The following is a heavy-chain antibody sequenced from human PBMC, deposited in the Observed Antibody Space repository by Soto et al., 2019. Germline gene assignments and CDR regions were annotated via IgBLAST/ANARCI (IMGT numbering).Heavy chain of an antibody. CDR1: GFTFSGYS. D-gene: IGHD6-19*01. CDR3: ARGRVEDSSGWATYFDH. J-gene: IGHJ4*02. V-gene: IGHV3-64*01. Sequence: EVQLVESGGGLVQPGGSLRLSCAASGFTFSGYSMFWVRQAPGKGLEYVSAINTNGVNTFYAKSVKGRFTISRDNSKNTMYLQMGSLRAEDMAVYYCARGRVEDSSGWATYFDHWGQGTLVTVYS. CDR2: INTNGVNT.